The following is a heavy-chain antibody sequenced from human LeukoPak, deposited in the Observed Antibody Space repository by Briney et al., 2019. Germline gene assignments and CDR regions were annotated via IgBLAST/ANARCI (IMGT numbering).Heavy chain of an antibody. D-gene: IGHD6-25*01. Sequence: GGSLRLSCAASGFTFSSYSMNWVRQAPGKGLEWASSISSSSSYIYYADSVKGRFTISRDNAKNSLHLQMNSLRAEDTAVYYCARGSVGNLDYWGQGTLVTVSS. CDR3: ARGSVGNLDY. CDR1: GFTFSSYS. CDR2: ISSSSSYI. J-gene: IGHJ4*02. V-gene: IGHV3-21*01.